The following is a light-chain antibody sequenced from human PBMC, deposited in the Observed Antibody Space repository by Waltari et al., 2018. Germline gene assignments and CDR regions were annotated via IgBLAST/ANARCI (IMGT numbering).Light chain of an antibody. V-gene: IGKV3-20*01. Sequence: IVLTQSPGTLSLSPGERATLSCRASQSVSIHLAWYQQKPGQAPGLLIYHTSTRATGIPDRFSGSGSGTDFSLTISGLEPEDFAVYYCQHYKNLPVSFGQGTRVEIK. CDR2: HTS. CDR1: QSVSIH. CDR3: QHYKNLPVS. J-gene: IGKJ1*01.